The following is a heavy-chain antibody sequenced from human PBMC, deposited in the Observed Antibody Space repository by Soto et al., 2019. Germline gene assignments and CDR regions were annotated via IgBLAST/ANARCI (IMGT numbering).Heavy chain of an antibody. CDR1: GGSISSGDYY. D-gene: IGHD3-10*01. Sequence: SETLSLTCTVSGGSISSGDYYWSWIRQPPGKGLEWIGYIYYSGSTYYNPSLKSRVTISVDTSKNQFSLKLSSVTAADTAVYYCARDRFGENESYGMDVWGQGTTVTVSS. J-gene: IGHJ6*02. V-gene: IGHV4-30-4*01. CDR2: IYYSGST. CDR3: ARDRFGENESYGMDV.